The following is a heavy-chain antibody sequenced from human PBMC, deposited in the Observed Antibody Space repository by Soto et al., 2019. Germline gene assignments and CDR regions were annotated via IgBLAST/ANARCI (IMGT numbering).Heavy chain of an antibody. V-gene: IGHV4-34*01. Sequence: QVQLQQWGAGLLKPSETLSLTCAVYGGSFSGYYWSWIRQPPGKGLEWIGEINHSGSTNYNPSLKSRVTISVDTSKNQFSLKLSSVIAADTAVYYCARRVRGVIGATYWGQGTLVTVSS. D-gene: IGHD3-10*01. J-gene: IGHJ4*02. CDR1: GGSFSGYY. CDR3: ARRVRGVIGATY. CDR2: INHSGST.